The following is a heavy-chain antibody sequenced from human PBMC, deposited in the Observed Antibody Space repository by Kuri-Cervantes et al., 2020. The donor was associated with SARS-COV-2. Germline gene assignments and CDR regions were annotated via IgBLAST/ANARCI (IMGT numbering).Heavy chain of an antibody. CDR3: ARVGGYSGYVSPYSYYIDY. Sequence: GSLRLSCTVSGGSISSSSYYWGWIRQPPGKGLEWIGSIYYSESTYYNPSLKSRVTISVDTSKIKFSLKLSSVTAADTAVYYCARVGGYSGYVSPYSYYIDYWGQGALVTVSS. D-gene: IGHD5-12*01. V-gene: IGHV4-39*07. CDR2: IYYSEST. CDR1: GGSISSSSYY. J-gene: IGHJ4*02.